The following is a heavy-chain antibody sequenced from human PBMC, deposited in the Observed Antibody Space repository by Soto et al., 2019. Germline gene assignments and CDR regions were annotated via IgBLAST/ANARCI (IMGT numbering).Heavy chain of an antibody. CDR2: IYYSGST. D-gene: IGHD3-22*01. V-gene: IGHV4-30-4*01. CDR3: ARMTYYYDSSGYPYYFDY. Sequence: SETLSLTCTVSGGSISSGDYYWSWIRQPPGKGLEWIGYIYYSGSTYYNPSLKSRVTISVDTSKNQFSLKLSSVTAADTAVYYCARMTYYYDSSGYPYYFDYWGQGTLVTVSS. J-gene: IGHJ4*02. CDR1: GGSISSGDYY.